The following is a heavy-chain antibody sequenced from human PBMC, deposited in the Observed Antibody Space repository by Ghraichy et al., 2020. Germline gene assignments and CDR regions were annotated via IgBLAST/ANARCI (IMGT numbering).Heavy chain of an antibody. Sequence: SKTLSLTCTVSGGSISSYYWSWIRQPPGKGLEWIGYISYSGSTNYNPSLKSRVTISVDTSKNQFSLRLSSVTAADTAVYYCARMGLLVGAYNFDYWGQGTLVTVSS. CDR3: ARMGLLVGAYNFDY. V-gene: IGHV4-59*01. CDR2: ISYSGST. J-gene: IGHJ4*02. CDR1: GGSISSYY. D-gene: IGHD1-26*01.